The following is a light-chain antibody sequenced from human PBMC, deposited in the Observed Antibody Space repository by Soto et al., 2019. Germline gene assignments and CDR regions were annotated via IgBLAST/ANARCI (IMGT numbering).Light chain of an antibody. CDR1: GATYD. Sequence: QSALTQPPSVSGAPGQRVSISCIGATYDVHWYQQLPGAAPKLLIYGNSNRPSGVPDRFSASKSGTSASLAITGLQAEDEADYYCQSYDNSLSWVFGGGTQLTVL. J-gene: IGLJ3*02. V-gene: IGLV1-40*01. CDR3: QSYDNSLSWV. CDR2: GNS.